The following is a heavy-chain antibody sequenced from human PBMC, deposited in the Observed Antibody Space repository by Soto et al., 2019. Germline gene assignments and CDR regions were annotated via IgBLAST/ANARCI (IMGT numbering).Heavy chain of an antibody. V-gene: IGHV4-59*08. D-gene: IGHD3-10*01. CDR1: GGSISSYG. Sequence: ASETLSLTCTVAGGSISSYGGSWIRQPPGKGLEWIGYIYYSGSTNYNPSLKSRVTISVDTSKNQFSLKLSSVTAADTAVYYCARHGFFSPWDYYYYYYMDVWGKGTTVTVSS. J-gene: IGHJ6*03. CDR2: IYYSGST. CDR3: ARHGFFSPWDYYYYYYMDV.